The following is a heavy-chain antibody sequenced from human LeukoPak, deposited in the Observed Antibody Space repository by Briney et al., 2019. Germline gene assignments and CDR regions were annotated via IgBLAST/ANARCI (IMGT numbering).Heavy chain of an antibody. Sequence: SETLSLTCAVYGGSFSGYYWSWIRQPPGKGLEWIGEINHSGSTNYNPSLKSRVPISVDTSKNQFSLKLSSVTAADTAVYYCARRSLYGKKVQFDYWGQGTLVTVSS. CDR3: ARRSLYGKKVQFDY. CDR1: GGSFSGYY. J-gene: IGHJ4*02. CDR2: INHSGST. D-gene: IGHD4-17*01. V-gene: IGHV4-34*01.